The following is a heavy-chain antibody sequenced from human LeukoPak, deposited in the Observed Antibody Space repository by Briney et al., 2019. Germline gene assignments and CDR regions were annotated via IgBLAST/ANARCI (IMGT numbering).Heavy chain of an antibody. Sequence: SETLTLTCSVSGDSISLSFYYWGWIRQPPGKALEWIGSVYYSGTTSYNPSLKSRVTISVDMSKNHFSLRLRSVTAADTAMYYCARGTLYRGWSYYLDFWGQGSQVTVSS. CDR1: GDSISLSFYY. CDR3: ARGTLYRGWSYYLDF. CDR2: VYYSGTT. J-gene: IGHJ4*02. D-gene: IGHD6-19*01. V-gene: IGHV4-39*07.